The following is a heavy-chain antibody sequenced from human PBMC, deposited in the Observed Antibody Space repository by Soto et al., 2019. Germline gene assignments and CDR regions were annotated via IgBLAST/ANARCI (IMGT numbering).Heavy chain of an antibody. D-gene: IGHD1-26*01. CDR3: ARRGSGRYYDY. J-gene: IGHJ4*02. Sequence: EVQLLESGGGLVQPGGYLRLSCAASGFTFSSYAMRWVRQAPGKGLEWVSAISGSGDRTYYADSVKGRFTISRDNSKNPVYLQMNSLRGEDTAVYYCARRGSGRYYDYWGQGTLVTVSS. CDR1: GFTFSSYA. V-gene: IGHV3-23*01. CDR2: ISGSGDRT.